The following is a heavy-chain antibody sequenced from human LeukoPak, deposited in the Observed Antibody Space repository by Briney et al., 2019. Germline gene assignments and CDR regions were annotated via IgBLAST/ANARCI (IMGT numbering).Heavy chain of an antibody. D-gene: IGHD5-24*01. Sequence: PSETLSLTCTVSGGSISSSSYYWGWIRQPPGKGLEWIGEINHSGSTNYNPSLKSRVTISVDTSKNQFSLKLSSVTAADTAVYYCASTLGRDGYNWFDYWGQGTLVTVSS. CDR1: GGSISSSSYY. J-gene: IGHJ4*02. CDR2: INHSGST. CDR3: ASTLGRDGYNWFDY. V-gene: IGHV4-39*07.